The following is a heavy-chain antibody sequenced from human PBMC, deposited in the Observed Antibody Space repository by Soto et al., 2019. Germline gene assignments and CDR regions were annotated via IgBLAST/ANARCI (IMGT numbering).Heavy chain of an antibody. CDR1: GYTFTSYY. Sequence: ASVKVSCKASGYTFTSYYMHWVRQAPGQGLEWMGIINPSGGSTSYARKFQGRVTMTRDTSTSTVYMELSSLRSEDTAVYYCARAVGDIVVVPAAGGMDVWGQGTTVTVSS. J-gene: IGHJ6*02. CDR2: INPSGGST. CDR3: ARAVGDIVVVPAAGGMDV. V-gene: IGHV1-46*01. D-gene: IGHD2-2*01.